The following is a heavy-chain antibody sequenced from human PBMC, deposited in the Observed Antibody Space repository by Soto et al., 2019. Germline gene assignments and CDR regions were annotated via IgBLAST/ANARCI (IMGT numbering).Heavy chain of an antibody. D-gene: IGHD3-22*01. J-gene: IGHJ3*02. Sequence: QVQLVQSGAEVKKPGSSVKVSCKASGGTFSSYAISWVRQAPGQGLEWMGGIIPIFGTANYAQKFQGRVRITADDTKSTANMELSSLRSEDTVVYYCARCVSRASSGYSDAFDIWVQGTMVTVSS. V-gene: IGHV1-69*12. CDR1: GGTFSSYA. CDR2: IIPIFGTA. CDR3: ARCVSRASSGYSDAFDI.